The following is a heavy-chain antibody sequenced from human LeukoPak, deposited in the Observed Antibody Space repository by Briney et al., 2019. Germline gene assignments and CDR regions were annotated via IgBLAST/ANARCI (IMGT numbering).Heavy chain of an antibody. Sequence: PGGSLRLSCAASGFTFSSKGMSWVRQAPGKGLEWVSAISGSGGSTYYADSVKGRFTIPRDNSKSTLYLQMNSLRAEDTAVYYCATPRYSSGWSDFDYWGQGALVTVSS. CDR1: GFTFSSKG. CDR3: ATPRYSSGWSDFDY. D-gene: IGHD6-19*01. CDR2: ISGSGGST. V-gene: IGHV3-23*01. J-gene: IGHJ4*02.